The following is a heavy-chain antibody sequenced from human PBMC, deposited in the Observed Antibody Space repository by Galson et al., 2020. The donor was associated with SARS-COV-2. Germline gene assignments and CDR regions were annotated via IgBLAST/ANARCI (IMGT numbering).Heavy chain of an antibody. Sequence: SVKVYCKASGGTFSSYAINWVRQAPGQGLEWMGGIIPVFGTANNTQKFQGRVTITADESTSTAYMELSSLRSEDTAVYYCATRHYYYDSSGYVLSGYDYWGQGTLVTVSS. D-gene: IGHD3-22*01. V-gene: IGHV1-69*13. CDR1: GGTFSSYA. CDR2: IIPVFGTA. J-gene: IGHJ4*02. CDR3: ATRHYYYDSSGYVLSGYDY.